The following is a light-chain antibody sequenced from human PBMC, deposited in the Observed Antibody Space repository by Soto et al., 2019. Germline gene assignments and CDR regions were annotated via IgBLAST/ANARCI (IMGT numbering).Light chain of an antibody. V-gene: IGLV2-11*01. J-gene: IGLJ1*01. CDR2: VVT. CDR3: CSYAGTYTYV. Sequence: QSVLTQPRSVSGSPGQSVTISCTGTSNDVGGYNSVSWYQQRPGKAPKLMIYVVTKRPSGVPARFSGSKSGNTASLTISGLQAEDEADYYCCSYAGTYTYVFGTGTKLTVL. CDR1: SNDVGGYNS.